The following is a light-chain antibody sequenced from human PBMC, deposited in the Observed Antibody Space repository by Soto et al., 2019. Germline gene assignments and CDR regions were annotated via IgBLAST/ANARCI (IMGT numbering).Light chain of an antibody. CDR3: MQGTHWPPYT. CDR1: ESLVYSDGNTY. Sequence: VVLSQSPLSLPVTLGQPASISCTSNESLVYSDGNTYLTWVHQRPGQSPKPLIYRVSKRDSGVPDRFSGSGSGTDFTLKISRVEAEDLGVYFCMQGTHWPPYTFGQGTKLEIK. CDR2: RVS. J-gene: IGKJ2*01. V-gene: IGKV2-30*01.